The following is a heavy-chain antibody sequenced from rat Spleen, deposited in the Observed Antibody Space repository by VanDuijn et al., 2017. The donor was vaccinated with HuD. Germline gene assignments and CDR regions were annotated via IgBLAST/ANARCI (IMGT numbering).Heavy chain of an antibody. J-gene: IGHJ2*01. CDR2: ISYSGST. CDR1: GYSITSNY. D-gene: IGHD1-11*01. CDR3: ARGNDGGYGFDY. V-gene: IGHV3-1*01. Sequence: EVQLQESGPGLMKPSQSLSLTCSVTGYSITSNYWGWIRKFPGNKMEWMGYISYSGSTSYNPSLKSRISITRDTSKNQFFLQLNSVTTEDTATYYCARGNDGGYGFDYWGQGVMVTVSS.